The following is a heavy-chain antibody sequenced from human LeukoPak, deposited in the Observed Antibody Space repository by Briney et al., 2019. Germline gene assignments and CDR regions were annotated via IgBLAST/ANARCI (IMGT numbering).Heavy chain of an antibody. Sequence: TGGSLRLSCAASGFTFSTYNMNWVRQAPGKGLEWVSYISTDSDSIYYADSVKGRFTISRDNAKNSLYLQMNSLRDEDTAVYYCARDPRGYYVVPDYWGQGTLVTVSS. D-gene: IGHD3-22*01. J-gene: IGHJ4*02. V-gene: IGHV3-48*02. CDR2: ISTDSDSI. CDR3: ARDPRGYYVVPDY. CDR1: GFTFSTYN.